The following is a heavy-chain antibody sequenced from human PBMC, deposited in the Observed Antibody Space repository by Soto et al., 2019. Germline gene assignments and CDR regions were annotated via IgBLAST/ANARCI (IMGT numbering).Heavy chain of an antibody. CDR2: ISGSGLGT. V-gene: IGHV3-23*01. CDR3: VVSSAEYYYGMDV. D-gene: IGHD6-6*01. CDR1: GFNFSSYA. Sequence: GGSLRLSCAASGFNFSSYAMSWVRQAPGEGLEWVSAISGSGLGTSYVDSVEGRFTISRDNSKNTLHLQMISLRAEDTAKYYCVVSSAEYYYGMDVWGPGTTVTVSS. J-gene: IGHJ6*02.